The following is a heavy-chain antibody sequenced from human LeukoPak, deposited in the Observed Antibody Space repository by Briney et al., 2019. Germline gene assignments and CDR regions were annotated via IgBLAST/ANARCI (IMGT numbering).Heavy chain of an antibody. V-gene: IGHV3-53*01. J-gene: IGHJ5*02. Sequence: GGSLRLSCAASGFTVSDNYMSWVRQAPGKGLEWVSVMYSRGDTYYADSVKGRFTFSRDISKNPLYLQMNGLRTEDTAMYYCARDAPQVPAAGVLASWGQGTLVTVSS. CDR3: ARDAPQVPAAGVLAS. D-gene: IGHD6-13*01. CDR2: MYSRGDT. CDR1: GFTVSDNY.